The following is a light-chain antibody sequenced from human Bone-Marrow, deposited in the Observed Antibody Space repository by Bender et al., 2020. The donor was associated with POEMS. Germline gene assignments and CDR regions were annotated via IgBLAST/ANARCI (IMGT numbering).Light chain of an antibody. J-gene: IGLJ3*02. CDR2: DDS. CDR3: QVWDSGSDHRA. V-gene: IGLV3-21*02. Sequence: YALTQPPSVSVAPGQTAKITCGGSNIATKSVHWYQQKPGQAPVLVICDDSDRPSGIPERFSGSNSGNTATLTIGRVEAGDEADYYCQVWDSGSDHRAFGGGTKLTVL. CDR1: NIATKS.